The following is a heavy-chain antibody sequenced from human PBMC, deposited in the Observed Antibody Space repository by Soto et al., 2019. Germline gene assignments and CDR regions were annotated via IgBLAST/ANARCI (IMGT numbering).Heavy chain of an antibody. CDR2: IIPILGIA. Sequence: SVKVACKASGGTFSSYTSSWGRQAPGQGLEWMGRIIPILGIANYAQKFQGRVTITADKSTSTAYMELSSLRSEDTAVYYCARTLGYCSGGSCYSNFWDYWGQGTLVTVSS. J-gene: IGHJ4*02. D-gene: IGHD2-15*01. CDR3: ARTLGYCSGGSCYSNFWDY. V-gene: IGHV1-69*02. CDR1: GGTFSSYT.